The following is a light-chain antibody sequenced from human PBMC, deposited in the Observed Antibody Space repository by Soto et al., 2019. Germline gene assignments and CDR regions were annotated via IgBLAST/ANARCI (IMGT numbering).Light chain of an antibody. CDR1: SSNIGSNT. CDR3: AAWDDRLDVYV. J-gene: IGLJ1*01. CDR2: STS. Sequence: QSGLTQPPSASGTPGQIVAISCSGSSSNIGSNTVTWYQQLPGTAPKLLIYSTSQRSSGVPGRFSGSKSGASASLSISGLQSEDEADYYCAAWDDRLDVYVFGTGTKLTVL. V-gene: IGLV1-44*01.